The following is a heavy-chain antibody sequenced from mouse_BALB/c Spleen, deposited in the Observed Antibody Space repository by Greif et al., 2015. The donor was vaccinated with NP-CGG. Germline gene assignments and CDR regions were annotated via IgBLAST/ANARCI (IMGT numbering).Heavy chain of an antibody. Sequence: EVMLVESGGGLVKPGGSLKLSCAASGFTFSSYTMSWVRPPPAKTLAWVATIRSGGSYTYYPARGKGRVTSSRDNAKNTLDLQMSRLKSEDTAMYDCTRGGNYARDDWGQGTSGTVSS. CDR1: GFTFSSYT. J-gene: IGHJ4*01. CDR2: IRSGGSYT. CDR3: TRGGNYARDD. D-gene: IGHD2-14*01. V-gene: IGHV5-6-4*01.